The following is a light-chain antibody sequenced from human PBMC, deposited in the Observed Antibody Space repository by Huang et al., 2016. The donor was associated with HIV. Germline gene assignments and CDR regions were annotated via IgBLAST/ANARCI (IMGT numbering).Light chain of an antibody. CDR2: DAS. Sequence: EVVMTQSPATLSVSPGERASLSCRASQNIINGLAWYQQRPGQAPRLLIFDASTRATGIPARFSGSGSGTDFTLTISSLPSEDFAVYYCQQYNHWPPTTFGQGTTVDMK. CDR1: QNIING. J-gene: IGKJ1*01. V-gene: IGKV3-15*01. CDR3: QQYNHWPPTT.